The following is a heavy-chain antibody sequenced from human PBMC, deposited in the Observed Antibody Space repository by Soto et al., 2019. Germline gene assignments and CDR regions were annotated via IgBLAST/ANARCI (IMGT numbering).Heavy chain of an antibody. V-gene: IGHV3-7*01. Sequence: GGSLRLSCAASGFTFSSYWMSWVRQAPGKGLEWVANIKQDGSEKYYVDSVKGRFTISRDNAKNSLYLQMNSLRAEDTAVYYCARDLGYYGSGSRRALGALDIWGQGTMVTVSS. CDR3: ARDLGYYGSGSRRALGALDI. J-gene: IGHJ3*02. D-gene: IGHD3-10*01. CDR1: GFTFSSYW. CDR2: IKQDGSEK.